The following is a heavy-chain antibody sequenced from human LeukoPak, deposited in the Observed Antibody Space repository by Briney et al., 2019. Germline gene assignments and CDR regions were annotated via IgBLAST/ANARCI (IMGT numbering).Heavy chain of an antibody. V-gene: IGHV2-70*17. CDR2: IDWDDDK. J-gene: IGHJ3*02. CDR3: ARIFCASLVGPELDAFDI. D-gene: IGHD2-21*01. Sequence: SGPTLVNPTQTLTLTCTFSGFSLSTSGMCVSWIRQPPGKALEWLARIDWDDDKFYSTSLKTRLTISKDTSKNQVVLTMTNMDPVDTATYYCARIFCASLVGPELDAFDIWGQGTMVTVSS. CDR1: GFSLSTSGMC.